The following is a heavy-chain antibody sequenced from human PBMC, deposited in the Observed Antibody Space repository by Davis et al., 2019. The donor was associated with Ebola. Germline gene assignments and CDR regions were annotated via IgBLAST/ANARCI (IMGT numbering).Heavy chain of an antibody. V-gene: IGHV3-23*01. Sequence: GESLKISCAASGFTFSSSPMSWVRQSPGKGLEWLSGISDSGGRTFYADSVKGRFTISRDNSKNTVYLQMNSLRVEDTAIYYCAEPSGDFDYWGQGTLVTVSS. CDR1: GFTFSSSP. CDR2: ISDSGGRT. CDR3: AEPSGDFDY. D-gene: IGHD2-8*02. J-gene: IGHJ4*02.